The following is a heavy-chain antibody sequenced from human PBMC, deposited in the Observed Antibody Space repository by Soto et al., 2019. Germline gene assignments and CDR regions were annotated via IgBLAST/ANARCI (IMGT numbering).Heavy chain of an antibody. CDR1: GFTFSSYA. CDR2: ISGSGGST. J-gene: IGHJ3*02. Sequence: GGSLRLSCAASGFTFSSYAMSWVRQAPGKGLEWVSAISGSGGSTYYADSVKGRFTISRDNSKNTLYLQMNSLRAEDTAVYYCAKVNSGGSCYLCAFDIWGQGTMVTVSS. V-gene: IGHV3-23*01. CDR3: AKVNSGGSCYLCAFDI. D-gene: IGHD2-15*01.